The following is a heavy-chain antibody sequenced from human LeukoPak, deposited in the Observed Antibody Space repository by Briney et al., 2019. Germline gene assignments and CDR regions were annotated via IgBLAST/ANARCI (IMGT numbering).Heavy chain of an antibody. CDR2: ITSSSSYI. CDR1: GFTFSSYS. D-gene: IGHD6-19*01. J-gene: IGHJ4*02. CDR3: ARDKTSGFDY. Sequence: GGSLRLSCAASGFTFSSYSMNWVRQAPGKGLEWVSSITSSSSYICYADSVMGRFTISRDNAKNSLYLQMNSLRAEDTAVHYCARDKTSGFDYWGQGTLVTVSS. V-gene: IGHV3-21*01.